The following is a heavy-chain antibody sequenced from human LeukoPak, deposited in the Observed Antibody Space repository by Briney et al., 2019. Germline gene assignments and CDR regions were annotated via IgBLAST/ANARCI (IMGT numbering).Heavy chain of an antibody. J-gene: IGHJ4*02. Sequence: SQTLSLTCTVSGSSVSSDEYYWSWVRQHPGKGLEWIGYVYYSGSSYYIPSLESRVTISVEVSKNQFSLELRSVTAADTAVYYRARVKVLRFLEWFLDFWGQGALVTVSS. CDR2: VYYSGSS. CDR3: ARVKVLRFLEWFLDF. CDR1: GSSVSSDEYY. V-gene: IGHV4-31*03. D-gene: IGHD3-3*01.